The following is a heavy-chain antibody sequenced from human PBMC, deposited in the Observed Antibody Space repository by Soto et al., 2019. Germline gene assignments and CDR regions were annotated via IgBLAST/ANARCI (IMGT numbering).Heavy chain of an antibody. V-gene: IGHV4-59*01. J-gene: IGHJ4*02. CDR1: GGSISSYY. Sequence: SETLSLTCTVSGGSISSYYWSWIRQPPGKGLEWIGYIYYSGSTNYNPSLKSRVTISVDTSKNQFSLKLSSVTAADTAVYYCARDVRQQLYFDYWGQGTLVTVSS. CDR2: IYYSGST. D-gene: IGHD6-13*01. CDR3: ARDVRQQLYFDY.